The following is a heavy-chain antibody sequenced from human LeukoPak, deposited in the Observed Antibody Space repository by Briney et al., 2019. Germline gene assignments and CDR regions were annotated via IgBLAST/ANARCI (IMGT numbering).Heavy chain of an antibody. CDR2: IYYSGIT. J-gene: IGHJ4*02. CDR1: GGSISRSSYY. D-gene: IGHD3-22*01. V-gene: IGHV4-39*01. CDR3: ARQTGDSSGYYYKDYFDY. Sequence: SETLSLTCTVSGGSISRSSYYWGWIRQPPGKGLEWIGTIYYSGITYYSPSLKSRVMISVDTSKNQFSLKLSSVTAADTAVYYCARQTGDSSGYYYKDYFDYWGQGTLVTVSS.